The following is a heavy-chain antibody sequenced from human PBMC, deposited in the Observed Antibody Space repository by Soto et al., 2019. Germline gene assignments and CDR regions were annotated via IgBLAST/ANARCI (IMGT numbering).Heavy chain of an antibody. J-gene: IGHJ3*02. D-gene: IGHD3-22*01. CDR1: GGSISSGGYY. CDR2: IFYSGTT. V-gene: IGHV4-31*03. Sequence: PSETLSLTCTVSGGSISSGGYYWSWIRQHPGKGLEWIGYIFYSGTTYYNPSLKSRVSISLETSKNQFSLKLSSVTAADTAVYYCARTYDGSGPNSGGYGFDIWGQGTMVTVSS. CDR3: ARTYDGSGPNSGGYGFDI.